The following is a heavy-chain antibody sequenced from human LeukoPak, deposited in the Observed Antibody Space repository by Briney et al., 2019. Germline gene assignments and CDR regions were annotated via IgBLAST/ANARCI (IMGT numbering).Heavy chain of an antibody. CDR3: ARPSGYSLDAFDI. D-gene: IGHD5-18*01. J-gene: IGHJ3*02. Sequence: SVKVSCKASGGTFTSYAISWVRQAPGQGLEWMGGIIPIFGTANYAQKFQGRVTITADESTSTAYMELSSLRSEDTAVYYCARPSGYSLDAFDIWGQGTMVTVSS. CDR1: GGTFTSYA. CDR2: IIPIFGTA. V-gene: IGHV1-69*13.